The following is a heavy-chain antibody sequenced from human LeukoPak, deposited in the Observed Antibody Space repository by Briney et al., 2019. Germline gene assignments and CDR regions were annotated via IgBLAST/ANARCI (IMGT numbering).Heavy chain of an antibody. CDR1: GGSISSYY. D-gene: IGHD2-21*02. J-gene: IGHJ4*02. Sequence: PSETLSLTCTVSGGSISSYYWSWIRQPPGKGLEWIGYIYYSGSTNYNPSLKSRVTISVDTSKNQFSLKLSSVTAADTAVYYCARTTCGGDCYSDYWGQGTLVTVSS. V-gene: IGHV4-59*01. CDR2: IYYSGST. CDR3: ARTTCGGDCYSDY.